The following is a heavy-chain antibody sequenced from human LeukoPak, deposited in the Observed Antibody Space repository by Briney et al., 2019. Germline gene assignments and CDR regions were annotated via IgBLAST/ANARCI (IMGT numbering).Heavy chain of an antibody. Sequence: ASVEVSCKASGYTFTSYDINWVRQATGQGLEWMGWMNPNSGNTGYAQKFQGRVTMTRNTSISTAYMELSSLRSEDTAVYYCARGRGSYFPFDYWGQGTLVTVSS. J-gene: IGHJ4*02. CDR1: GYTFTSYD. CDR2: MNPNSGNT. CDR3: ARGRGSYFPFDY. D-gene: IGHD1-26*01. V-gene: IGHV1-8*01.